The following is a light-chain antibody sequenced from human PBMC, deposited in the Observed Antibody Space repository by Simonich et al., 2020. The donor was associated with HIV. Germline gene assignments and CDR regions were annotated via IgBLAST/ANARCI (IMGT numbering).Light chain of an antibody. CDR2: EGS. CDR3: CSYAGSSSYV. J-gene: IGLJ1*01. V-gene: IGLV2-23*01. Sequence: QSALTQPRSVSGSPGQSVTISCTGTASDVGGYNLVSWYLQHPGKAPKLMIYEGSKRPSGVSNRFSGSKSGNTASLTISGLQAEDEADYYCCSYAGSSSYVFGTGTKVTVL. CDR1: ASDVGGYNL.